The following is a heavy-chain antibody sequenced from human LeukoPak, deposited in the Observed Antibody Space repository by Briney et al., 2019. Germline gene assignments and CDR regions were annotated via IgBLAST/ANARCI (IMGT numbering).Heavy chain of an antibody. J-gene: IGHJ4*02. CDR3: VKISTTDRQYYFDY. CDR1: GFTLSNYA. D-gene: IGHD1-14*01. Sequence: GGSLRLSCSASGFTLSNYAMHWVRQAPGKGLEYASAINTNGRSTYYADSVKGKFTISRDNSNNTLYLHMSSLRAEDTAVYYCVKISTTDRQYYFDYWGQGTLVTVSS. CDR2: INTNGRST. V-gene: IGHV3-64D*06.